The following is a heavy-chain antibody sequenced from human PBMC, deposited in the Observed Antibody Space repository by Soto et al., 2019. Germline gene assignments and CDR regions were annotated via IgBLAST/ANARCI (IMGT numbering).Heavy chain of an antibody. CDR3: TTDPHIPVIGI. J-gene: IGHJ3*02. CDR2: IKSKTDGRTT. Sequence: PGGSLRLSCAASGFTFSNAWMSWVRQAPGKGLEWVGRIKSKTDGRTTDYAAPVKGRFTISRDDSKNTLYLQMNSLKTEDTAVYYCTTDPHIPVIGIWGKGTMVTVSS. V-gene: IGHV3-15*01. D-gene: IGHD2-21*01. CDR1: GFTFSNAW.